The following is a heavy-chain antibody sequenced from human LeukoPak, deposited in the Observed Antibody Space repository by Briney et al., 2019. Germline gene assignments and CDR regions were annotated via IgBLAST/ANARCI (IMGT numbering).Heavy chain of an antibody. V-gene: IGHV5-51*01. J-gene: IGHJ3*02. CDR3: ARLNYYGSGSSPRVGAFDI. D-gene: IGHD3-10*01. CDR2: IYPGDSDT. Sequence: GESLKISCKGSGYSFSNYWIGWVRQMPGKGLEWMGIIYPGDSDTRYSPSFQGQVTISADKSISTAYLQWSSLKASDTATYYCARLNYYGSGSSPRVGAFDIWGQGTMVTVSS. CDR1: GYSFSNYW.